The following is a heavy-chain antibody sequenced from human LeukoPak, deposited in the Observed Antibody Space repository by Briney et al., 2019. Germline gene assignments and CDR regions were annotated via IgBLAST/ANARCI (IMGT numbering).Heavy chain of an antibody. Sequence: SETLSLTCTVSGGSISSYYWSWIGQPPGKGLEWIGYIYYSGTTNYNPSLKSRVTISVDTSKNQFSLKLSSVTAADTAVYYCARGVYIAAAQYGYWGQGTLVTVSS. CDR1: GGSISSYY. V-gene: IGHV4-59*01. D-gene: IGHD6-13*01. CDR3: ARGVYIAAAQYGY. J-gene: IGHJ4*02. CDR2: IYYSGTT.